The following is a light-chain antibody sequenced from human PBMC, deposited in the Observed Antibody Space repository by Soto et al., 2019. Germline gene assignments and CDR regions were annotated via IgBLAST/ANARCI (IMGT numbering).Light chain of an antibody. CDR3: SSYTSSSTPLYV. V-gene: IGLV2-14*01. Sequence: QSALTQPASVSGSPGQSITFSCTGTSSDVGGYNYVSWYQQHPGKAPKLMIYDVSNRPSGVSNRFSGSKSGNTASLTISGLQAEDEADYYCSSYTSSSTPLYVFGTGTKPPS. CDR1: SSDVGGYNY. J-gene: IGLJ1*01. CDR2: DVS.